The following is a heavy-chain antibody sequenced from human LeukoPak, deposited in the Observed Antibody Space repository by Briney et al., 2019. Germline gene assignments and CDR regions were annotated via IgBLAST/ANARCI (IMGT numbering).Heavy chain of an antibody. Sequence: ASVAVSCKASGYTFTDYYMHWVRQAPGQGLEWMGWINPNSGGTNFAQKFQGRVAMTRDTSIGTAYMELGSLRSDDTAVYYCARARWQLLPYFDSWGQGTLVTVSS. D-gene: IGHD4-23*01. CDR3: ARARWQLLPYFDS. CDR2: INPNSGGT. CDR1: GYTFTDYY. V-gene: IGHV1-2*02. J-gene: IGHJ4*02.